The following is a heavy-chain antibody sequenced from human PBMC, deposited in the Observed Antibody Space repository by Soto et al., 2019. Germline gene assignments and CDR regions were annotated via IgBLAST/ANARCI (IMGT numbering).Heavy chain of an antibody. CDR3: ARHVATMVRGNWFDP. CDR1: GGSISSYY. Sequence: SETLSLPCTVSGGSISSYYWSWIRQPPGKGLEWIGYIYYSGSTNYNPSLKRRVTISVDTSKNQFSLKLSSVTAADTAVYYCARHVATMVRGNWFDPWGQGTLVTVSS. CDR2: IYYSGST. V-gene: IGHV4-59*01. D-gene: IGHD5-12*01. J-gene: IGHJ5*02.